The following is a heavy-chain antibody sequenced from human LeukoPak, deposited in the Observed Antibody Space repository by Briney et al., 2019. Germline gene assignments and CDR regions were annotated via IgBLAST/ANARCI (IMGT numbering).Heavy chain of an antibody. Sequence: GASVKVSCRVSGYSLTELSIHWVRQRPGEGLECMVGFDRENGKTLYSRDFEGRVTMTEDASLATAYLHLSSLRSDATAVYSCATGDYGGIYFASWGQGTLLIVSS. V-gene: IGHV1-24*01. CDR3: ATGDYGGIYFAS. CDR1: GYSLTELS. CDR2: FDRENGKT. D-gene: IGHD4-23*01. J-gene: IGHJ4*02.